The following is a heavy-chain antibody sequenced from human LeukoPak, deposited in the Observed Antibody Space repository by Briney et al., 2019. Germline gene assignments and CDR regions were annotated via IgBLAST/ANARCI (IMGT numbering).Heavy chain of an antibody. D-gene: IGHD3-10*01. Sequence: PSETLSLTCTVSGGSIISSGDYWGWIRQPPGKGLEWIGSIYYSGSTFHNPSLKSRVTISLDTSKNQFSLKLSSVTAADTAVYYCARDWVTPIRDAITMVRGATPNDAFDIWGQGTMVTVSS. CDR3: ARDWVTPIRDAITMVRGATPNDAFDI. CDR2: IYYSGST. CDR1: GGSIISSGDY. J-gene: IGHJ3*02. V-gene: IGHV4-39*07.